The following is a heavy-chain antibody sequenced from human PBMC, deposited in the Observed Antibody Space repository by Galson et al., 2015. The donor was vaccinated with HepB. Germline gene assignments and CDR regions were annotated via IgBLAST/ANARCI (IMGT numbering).Heavy chain of an antibody. Sequence: SLRLSCAASGSTFSSYSMNWVRQAPGKGLEWVSYISSSSSTIYYADSVKGRFTISRDNAKNSLYLQMNSLRDEDTAVYYCASRYGAFGGYAALGYWGQGTLVTVSS. V-gene: IGHV3-48*02. D-gene: IGHD5-12*01. CDR3: ASRYGAFGGYAALGY. J-gene: IGHJ4*02. CDR2: ISSSSSTI. CDR1: GSTFSSYS.